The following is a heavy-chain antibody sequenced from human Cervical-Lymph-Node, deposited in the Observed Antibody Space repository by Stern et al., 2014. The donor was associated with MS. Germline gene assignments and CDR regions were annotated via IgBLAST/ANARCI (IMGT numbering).Heavy chain of an antibody. CDR3: ATTRWDLFTWNWFDP. CDR2: IHDSGST. CDR1: GGSISSSGYY. V-gene: IGHV4-61*02. Sequence: QMQLVQSGPGLVKPSQTLSLTCTVSGGSISSSGYYWSWIRQPADKGLEWIGRIHDSGSTYYHPSLKSPVTISMDPAKNQFSLKLPSVTAADTAVYYCATTRWDLFTWNWFDPWGQGTLVTVSS. D-gene: IGHD1-26*01. J-gene: IGHJ5*02.